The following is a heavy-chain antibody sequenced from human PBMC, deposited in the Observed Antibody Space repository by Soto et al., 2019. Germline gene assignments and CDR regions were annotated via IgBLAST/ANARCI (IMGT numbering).Heavy chain of an antibody. D-gene: IGHD3-22*01. CDR1: GFTFSSYA. V-gene: IGHV3-30-3*01. CDR3: AREYYYDSSGYYLVGAFDI. J-gene: IGHJ3*02. CDR2: ISYDGSNK. Sequence: GGSLRLSCAASGFTFSSYAMHLVRQSPGKGREWVAFISYDGSNKYYADSVKGRFTISRDNSKNTLYLQMKSLRAEDTAVYYCAREYYYDSSGYYLVGAFDIWDQGTMVTVSS.